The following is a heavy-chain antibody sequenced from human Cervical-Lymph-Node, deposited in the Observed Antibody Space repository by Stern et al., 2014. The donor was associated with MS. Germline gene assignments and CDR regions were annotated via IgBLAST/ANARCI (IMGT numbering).Heavy chain of an antibody. V-gene: IGHV1-2*04. J-gene: IGHJ6*02. CDR1: GYTFTGYY. CDR2: INPNSGGT. Sequence: VQLVESGAEVKKPGASVKVSCKASGYTFTGYYMHWVRQAPGQGLGWMGWINPNSGGTNYAQKFQGWVTMTRDTSISTAYMELSRLRSDDTAVYYCARGESSGYYYYYYGMDVCGQGTTVTVSS. D-gene: IGHD6-25*01. CDR3: ARGESSGYYYYYYGMDV.